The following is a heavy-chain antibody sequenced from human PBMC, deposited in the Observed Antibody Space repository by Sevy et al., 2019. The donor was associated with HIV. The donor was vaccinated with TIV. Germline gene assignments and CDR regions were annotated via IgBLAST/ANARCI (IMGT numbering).Heavy chain of an antibody. D-gene: IGHD3-3*01. CDR1: GYTFTSYD. J-gene: IGHJ4*02. V-gene: IGHV1-2*02. CDR3: ARELDDFWSGYQF. CDR2: INPSSGGT. Sequence: ASVKVSCKASGYTFTSYDINWVRQATGQGLEWMGWINPSSGGTMSAQKFHDKVTMTRDTSINTAYLELSRLRSDDTAVYYCARELDDFWSGYQFWGQGTLVTVSS.